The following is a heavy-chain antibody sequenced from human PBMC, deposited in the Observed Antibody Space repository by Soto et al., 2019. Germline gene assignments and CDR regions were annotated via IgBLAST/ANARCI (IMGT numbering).Heavy chain of an antibody. CDR3: ARVGLVVTAIMPDY. CDR2: IYHSGST. D-gene: IGHD2-21*02. J-gene: IGHJ4*02. V-gene: IGHV4-4*02. CDR1: GGSISSSNW. Sequence: PSETLSLTCAVSGGSISSSNWWSWVRQPPGKGLEWIEEIYHSGSTNYNPSLKSRVTISVDKSKNQFSLKLSSVTAADTAVYYCARVGLVVTAIMPDYWGPGTLVTVAS.